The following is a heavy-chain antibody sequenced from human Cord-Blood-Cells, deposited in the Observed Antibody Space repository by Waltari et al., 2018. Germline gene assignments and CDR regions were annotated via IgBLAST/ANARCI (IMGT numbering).Heavy chain of an antibody. Sequence: QLQLQASGPGLVKPSETLSLTCTVSGGSISSSSYYWGWIRQPPGKGLEWIGSIYYSGSTSYNPSLRSRVTISVDTSKNQFSLKLSSVTAADTAVYYCERRDCSGGSCYRSFDYWGQGTLVTVSS. D-gene: IGHD2-15*01. V-gene: IGHV4-39*01. CDR2: IYYSGST. CDR3: ERRDCSGGSCYRSFDY. J-gene: IGHJ4*02. CDR1: GGSISSSSYY.